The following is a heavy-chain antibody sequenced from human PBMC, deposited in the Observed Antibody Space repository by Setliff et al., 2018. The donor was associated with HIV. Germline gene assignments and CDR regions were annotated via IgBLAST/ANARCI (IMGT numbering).Heavy chain of an antibody. Sequence: SETLSLTCSVSSSISSGGYYWTWIRQPAGKGLEWIGHVSTSGNTNYNPSLKSRITISLDTSKSHFSLKLHSVTATDTAVYYCARLAEDYYDSGTWEVDYWAHGTLVTVSS. CDR1: SSISSGGYY. J-gene: IGHJ4*01. CDR2: VSTSGNT. V-gene: IGHV4-61*09. CDR3: ARLAEDYYDSGTWEVDY. D-gene: IGHD3-10*01.